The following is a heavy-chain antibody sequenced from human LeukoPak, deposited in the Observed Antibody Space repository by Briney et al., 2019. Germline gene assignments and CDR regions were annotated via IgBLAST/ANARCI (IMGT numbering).Heavy chain of an antibody. V-gene: IGHV3-7*01. D-gene: IGHD3-10*01. Sequence: GGSLRLSCAASGFTFSSYWMSWVRQAPGKGLEGVAQIKQDGSEKYYVDSVKGRFTVSRDNAKNSLYLQMNSLRAEDTAVYYCATHPGDYWFGYLQLWGQGTLVTVSS. CDR2: IKQDGSEK. J-gene: IGHJ4*02. CDR3: ATHPGDYWFGYLQL. CDR1: GFTFSSYW.